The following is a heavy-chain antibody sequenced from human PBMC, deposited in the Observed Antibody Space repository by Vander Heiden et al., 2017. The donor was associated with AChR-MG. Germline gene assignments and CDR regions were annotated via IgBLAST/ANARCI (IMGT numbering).Heavy chain of an antibody. CDR3: ARLYYYGSGSYYFDY. V-gene: IGHV1-69*01. CDR1: GGPFSGYP. Sequence: QVQLVQSGAEVKKPGSSVKVSCKASGGPFSGYPISWVRQAPGQGLEWMGGIIPIFGTANYAQKFQGRVTITADESTSTAYMELSSLRSEDTAVYYCARLYYYGSGSYYFDYWGQGTLVTVSS. D-gene: IGHD3-10*01. CDR2: IIPIFGTA. J-gene: IGHJ4*02.